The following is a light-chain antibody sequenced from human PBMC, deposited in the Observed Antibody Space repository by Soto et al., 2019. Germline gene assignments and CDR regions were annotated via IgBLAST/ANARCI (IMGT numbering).Light chain of an antibody. CDR2: YDS. CDR3: QVWDSSSDPVV. Sequence: SYELTQPPSVSVAPGKTARITCGGNNIGSKSVHWYQQKPGQAPVLVIYYDSDRPSGIPERFSGSNSGNTATLTISRVEAGDEADYSCQVWDSSSDPVVFGGGTKLTVL. CDR1: NIGSKS. J-gene: IGLJ2*01. V-gene: IGLV3-21*04.